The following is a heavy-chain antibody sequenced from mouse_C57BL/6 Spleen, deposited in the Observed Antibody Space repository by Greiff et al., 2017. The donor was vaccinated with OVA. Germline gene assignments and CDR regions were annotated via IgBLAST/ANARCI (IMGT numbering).Heavy chain of an antibody. CDR1: GYTFTSYW. J-gene: IGHJ2*01. CDR3: ARQGGSSYNYCDY. CDR2: IDPSDRYT. Sequence: QVQLQQPGAELVMPGASVKLSCKASGYTFTSYWMHWVKQRPGQGLEWIGEIDPSDRYTNYNQKFKGKSTSTVDKSYSTADMQLSSLTSEYSAVDYCARQGGSSYNYCDYWGQGTTLTVSS. V-gene: IGHV1-69*01. D-gene: IGHD1-1*01.